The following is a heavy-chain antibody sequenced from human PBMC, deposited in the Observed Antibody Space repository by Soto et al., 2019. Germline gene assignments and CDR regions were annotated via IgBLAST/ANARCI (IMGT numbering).Heavy chain of an antibody. CDR3: ARGLHQRPRNTYYYDSSGYYYHAEYFQH. J-gene: IGHJ1*01. CDR1: GGSISSGGYY. CDR2: IYYSGST. D-gene: IGHD3-22*01. V-gene: IGHV4-31*03. Sequence: TLSLTCTVSGGSISSGGYYWSWTRQHPGKGLEWIGYIYYSGSTYYNPSLKSRVTISVDTSKNQFSLKLSSVTAADTAVYYCARGLHQRPRNTYYYDSSGYYYHAEYFQHWGQGTLVTVSS.